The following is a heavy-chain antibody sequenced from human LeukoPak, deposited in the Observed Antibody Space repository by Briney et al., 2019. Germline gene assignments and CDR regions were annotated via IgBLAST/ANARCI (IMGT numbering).Heavy chain of an antibody. CDR2: VYYSGST. CDR3: ARLLITFGGDPPPIDY. Sequence: SETLSLTCTVSGGSISSYYWSWIRQPPGKGLEWIGSVYYSGSTHYNPSLKSRVTISVDTSKSQFSLKLSSVTAADTAVYYCARLLITFGGDPPPIDYWGQGTLVTVSS. V-gene: IGHV4-39*01. CDR1: GGSISSYY. J-gene: IGHJ4*02. D-gene: IGHD3-16*01.